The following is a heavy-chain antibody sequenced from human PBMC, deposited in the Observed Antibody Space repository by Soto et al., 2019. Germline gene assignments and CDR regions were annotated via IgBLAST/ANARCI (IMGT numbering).Heavy chain of an antibody. Sequence: EVQLVESGGGLVQPGGSLRLSCAASGFTFSNYWMHWVRQAPGKGPVWVSRINTDGSTTNYADSVKGRCTIPRDNGKNTLYLQTNSLGAEDTAVYYCARDLGGYASHWGQGTLVTVSS. CDR3: ARDLGGYASH. V-gene: IGHV3-74*01. CDR1: GFTFSNYW. J-gene: IGHJ4*02. CDR2: INTDGSTT. D-gene: IGHD3-16*01.